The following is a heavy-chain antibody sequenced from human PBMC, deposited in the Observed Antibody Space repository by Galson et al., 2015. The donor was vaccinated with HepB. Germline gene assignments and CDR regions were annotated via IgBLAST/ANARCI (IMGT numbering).Heavy chain of an antibody. CDR3: GRVAILGAIPQYFDY. J-gene: IGHJ4*02. V-gene: IGHV3-30-3*01. CDR2: RCCDAYNK. CDR1: GFTFSCHL. Sequence: SLRLSCAASGFTFSCHLMHWIRQAPGKGLLWVAVRCCDAYNKYYGDSVEGRFTTYRDNSKNPLYLQMNSLRAEYTAIYYCGRVAILGAIPQYFDYWGQGTLVSVSS. D-gene: IGHD2-21*01.